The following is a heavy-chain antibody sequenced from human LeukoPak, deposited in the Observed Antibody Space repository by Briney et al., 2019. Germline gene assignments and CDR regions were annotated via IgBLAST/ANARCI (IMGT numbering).Heavy chain of an antibody. Sequence: GGSLRHSCAAPGFAFCSNRLSWVDKGQGKGLEQMANIRNDGSEKYYVDSVKGRFSISIDSAKNSLYLQMNSLRADDTAVYYCARSPTYYDFWSGYKFIDYWGQGTLVTVSS. D-gene: IGHD3-3*01. CDR3: ARSPTYYDFWSGYKFIDY. CDR1: GFAFCSNR. CDR2: IRNDGSEK. V-gene: IGHV3-7*01. J-gene: IGHJ4*02.